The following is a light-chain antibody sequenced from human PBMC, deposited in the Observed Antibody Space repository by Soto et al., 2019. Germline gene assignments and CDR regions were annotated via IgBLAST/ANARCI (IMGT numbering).Light chain of an antibody. CDR3: QQYKNLYT. J-gene: IGKJ2*01. Sequence: EIVMTQSPATLSVSPGERATISCRASQSVSSNLAWYQQKPGQTPRLLMYGASTRATGVPARFSGSGSGTDFTLTISSLQSEYFAVYYCQQYKNLYTFGQGTKLEIK. CDR1: QSVSSN. CDR2: GAS. V-gene: IGKV3-15*01.